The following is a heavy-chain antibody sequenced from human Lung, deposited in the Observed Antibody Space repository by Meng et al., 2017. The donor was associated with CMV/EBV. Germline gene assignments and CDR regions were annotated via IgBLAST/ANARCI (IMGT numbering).Heavy chain of an antibody. J-gene: IGHJ4*02. D-gene: IGHD2-21*02. Sequence: QVQLQESGPGLVKPSGTLSLTCAVSGGSISSSNLWTWVRQVPGKGLEWIGEIYHSGSTNYNPSLKSRVTISVDKFKNQFSLKPGSVTAADTAVYYCARIERRRILKYCGSDCSTTDYWGQGTLVTVSS. V-gene: IGHV4-4*02. CDR1: GGSISSSNL. CDR2: IYHSGST. CDR3: ARIERRRILKYCGSDCSTTDY.